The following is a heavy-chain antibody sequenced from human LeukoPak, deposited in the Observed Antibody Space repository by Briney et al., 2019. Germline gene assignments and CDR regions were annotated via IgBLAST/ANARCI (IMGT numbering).Heavy chain of an antibody. CDR3: LKWGDYDILTGYYVPDF. Sequence: GGSLRLSCAASGFTFSSYGMHWVRLAPGKGLEWVAVISDDGSNKYYADSVKGRFTISRDNSKNALYVEMNTLRAEDTAVYYCLKWGDYDILTGYYVPDFWGQGTLVTVSS. CDR1: GFTFSSYG. D-gene: IGHD3-9*01. V-gene: IGHV3-30*18. J-gene: IGHJ4*02. CDR2: ISDDGSNK.